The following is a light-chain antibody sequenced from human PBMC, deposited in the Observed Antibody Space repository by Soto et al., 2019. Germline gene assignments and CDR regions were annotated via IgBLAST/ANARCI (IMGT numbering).Light chain of an antibody. J-gene: IGKJ4*01. CDR2: AAS. Sequence: DIQMTQSPSFVSASVGDRVTVTCRASQGINSRLAWYQQKPGKAPKVLIYAASSLQRGVPSRARGRASATAFTLTISSRQPGDVSTYYCQQINSVPLTFVVGTKVESK. CDR3: QQINSVPLT. V-gene: IGKV1D-12*01. CDR1: QGINSR.